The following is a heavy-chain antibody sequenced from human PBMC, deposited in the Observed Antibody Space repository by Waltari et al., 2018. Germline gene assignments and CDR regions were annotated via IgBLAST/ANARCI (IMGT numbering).Heavy chain of an antibody. Sequence: GITVRNSHMSWVRQAPGKGLEWVSDIFGDVRTSYAEAVRGRFTISTDTSKNTLYLQMSSLTVEDTATYYCATVGEGTSGYYHYWGQGTLVTVSS. V-gene: IGHV3-53*01. D-gene: IGHD5-18*01. CDR1: GITVRNSH. J-gene: IGHJ4*02. CDR2: IFGDVRT. CDR3: ATVGEGTSGYYHY.